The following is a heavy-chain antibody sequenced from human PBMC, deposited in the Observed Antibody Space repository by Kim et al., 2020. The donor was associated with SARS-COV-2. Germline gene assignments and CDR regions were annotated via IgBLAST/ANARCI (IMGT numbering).Heavy chain of an antibody. V-gene: IGHV3-53*01. J-gene: IGHJ4*02. CDR1: GFTVSSNY. Sequence: GGSLRLSCAASGFTVSSNYMSWVRQAPGKGLEWVSVIYTSGGTYYADSVKGRFTISRDSSKNTLYLQLNSLRAEDTAVYYCARDSSGPAYWGQGTLVTVS. D-gene: IGHD6-19*01. CDR2: IYTSGGT. CDR3: ARDSSGPAY.